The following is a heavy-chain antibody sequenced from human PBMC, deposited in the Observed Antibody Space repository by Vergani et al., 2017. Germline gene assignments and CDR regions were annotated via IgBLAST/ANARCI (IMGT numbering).Heavy chain of an antibody. J-gene: IGHJ5*02. D-gene: IGHD2-2*02. V-gene: IGHV1-69*01. CDR2: IIPIFGTA. CDR1: GGTFSSYA. Sequence: QVQLVQSGAEVKKPGSSVKVSCKASGGTFSSYAISWVRQAPGQGLEWMGGIIPIFGTANYAQQFQGRVPITAAEATSPAYMELSSLRSEGTAVYYCARLNYRYGSSTSCDTRLGWFDPWGQGTLVTVSS. CDR3: ARLNYRYGSSTSCDTRLGWFDP.